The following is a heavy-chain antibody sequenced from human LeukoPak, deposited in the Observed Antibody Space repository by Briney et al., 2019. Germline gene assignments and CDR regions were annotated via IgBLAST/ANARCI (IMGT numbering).Heavy chain of an antibody. CDR1: GFTFSSYS. D-gene: IGHD2-8*01. CDR3: ARVGHCTNDVCSEYYFDY. V-gene: IGHV3-21*01. CDR2: ISSSSSYI. J-gene: IGHJ4*02. Sequence: GGSLRLSCAASGFTFSSYSMNWVRQAPGKGLEWVSSISSSSSYIYYADSVKGRFTTSRDNAKNSLYLQMNSLRAEDTAVYYCARVGHCTNDVCSEYYFDYWGQGTLVTVSS.